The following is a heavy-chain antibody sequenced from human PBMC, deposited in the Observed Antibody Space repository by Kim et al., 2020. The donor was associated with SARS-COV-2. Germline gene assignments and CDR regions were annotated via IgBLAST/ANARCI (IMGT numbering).Heavy chain of an antibody. CDR3: ARDQAYYDILTGHDQSYFDY. CDR2: IYHSGST. V-gene: IGHV4-4*02. Sequence: SETLSLTCAVSGGSISSSNWWSWVRQPPGKGLEWIGEIYHSGSTNYNPSLKSRVTISVDKSKNQFSLKLSSVTAADTAVYYCARDQAYYDILTGHDQSYFDYWGQGTLVTVSS. D-gene: IGHD3-9*01. J-gene: IGHJ4*02. CDR1: GGSISSSNW.